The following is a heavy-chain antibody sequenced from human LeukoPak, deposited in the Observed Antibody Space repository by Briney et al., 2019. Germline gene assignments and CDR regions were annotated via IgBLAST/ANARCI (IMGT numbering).Heavy chain of an antibody. CDR1: GGTFSSCA. Sequence: SVKVSCKASGGTFSSCAISWVRQAPGQGLEWMGGIIPIFGTANYAQKFQGRVTITTDESTSTAYMELSSLRSEDTAVYYCARETPGGITGTTLGYWGQGTLVTVSS. J-gene: IGHJ4*02. V-gene: IGHV1-69*05. CDR3: ARETPGGITGTTLGY. CDR2: IIPIFGTA. D-gene: IGHD1-20*01.